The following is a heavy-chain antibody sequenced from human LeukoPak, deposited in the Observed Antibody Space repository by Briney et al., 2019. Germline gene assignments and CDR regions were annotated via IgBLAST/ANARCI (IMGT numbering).Heavy chain of an antibody. CDR1: GFIFYDYV. V-gene: IGHV3-9*01. CDR2: VSWNSYYI. CDR3: TRSPSFTLGGGYLDS. Sequence: SLRLSCVGSGFIFYDYVMHWVWQLPGKGLGWVSVVSWNSYYIGYADSVKGRFTISRANDRNTLHLQMNIMRVEDTAFYCCTRSPSFTLGGGYLDSWGPGSLVIVSS. D-gene: IGHD3-22*01. J-gene: IGHJ5*01.